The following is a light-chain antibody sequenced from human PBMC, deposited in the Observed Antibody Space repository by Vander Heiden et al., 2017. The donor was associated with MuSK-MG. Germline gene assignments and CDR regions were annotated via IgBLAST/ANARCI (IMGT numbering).Light chain of an antibody. CDR1: QRVGSS. Sequence: EMVMTQSPVTLPVSPGDRATLSCRASQRVGSSLAWYQQKPGRAPRLIIYNTATRAADIPARFSGSGSGTEFTLTISSLQSEDFAVYYCQQDVTWPGTFGQGTKVEI. J-gene: IGKJ1*01. V-gene: IGKV3-15*01. CDR2: NTA. CDR3: QQDVTWPGT.